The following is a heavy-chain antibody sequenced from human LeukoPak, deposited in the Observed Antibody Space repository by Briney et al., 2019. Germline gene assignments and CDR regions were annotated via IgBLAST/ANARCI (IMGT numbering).Heavy chain of an antibody. V-gene: IGHV3-53*01. CDR1: GFSVSSDY. D-gene: IGHD5-18*01. CDR3: AREGQSTAFDY. CDR2: IYSGGST. J-gene: IGHJ4*02. Sequence: PGGSLRLSCAASGFSVSSDYMRWVRQAPGKGLEWVSIIYSGGSTYYADSVKGRFTISRDNSKNTLYLQMNSLRAEDTAVYHCAREGQSTAFDYWGQGTLVTVSS.